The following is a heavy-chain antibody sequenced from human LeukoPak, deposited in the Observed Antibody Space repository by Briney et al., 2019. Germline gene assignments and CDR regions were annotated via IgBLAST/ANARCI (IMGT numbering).Heavy chain of an antibody. Sequence: PGGSLRLSCAASGFSFSSYAMHWVRQAPGKGLEWEAVISYDGSNKYYADSGKGRFTISRDNSKNTLYLQMNSLTAEDTAVYYCARAIGVVNVYFVYWGQRTPVTVSS. D-gene: IGHD2-15*01. CDR3: ARAIGVVNVYFVY. J-gene: IGHJ4*02. V-gene: IGHV3-30-3*01. CDR2: ISYDGSNK. CDR1: GFSFSSYA.